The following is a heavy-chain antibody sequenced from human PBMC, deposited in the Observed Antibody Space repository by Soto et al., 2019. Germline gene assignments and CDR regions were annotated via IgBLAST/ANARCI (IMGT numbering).Heavy chain of an antibody. CDR3: ARDEDIVVVVAAFDI. D-gene: IGHD2-15*01. CDR1: GYSYTSYG. Sequence: ASVKVSRKASGYSYTSYGISWVRQAPGQGLEWMGWISAYNGNTNYAQKLQGRVTMTTDTSTSTAYMELRSLRSDDTAVYYCARDEDIVVVVAAFDIWGQGTMVTVSS. V-gene: IGHV1-18*01. J-gene: IGHJ3*02. CDR2: ISAYNGNT.